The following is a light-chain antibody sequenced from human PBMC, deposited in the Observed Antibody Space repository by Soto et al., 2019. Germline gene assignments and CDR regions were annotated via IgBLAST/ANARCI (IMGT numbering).Light chain of an antibody. CDR3: QHYGSSPGLT. Sequence: EIVLTQSPGTLSLSPWERATLSCRASQSVSSSYLAWYQQKPGQAPRLLIYGASSRATGIPDRFSASGSGTDFTLTISRLESEDSAVYYCQHYGSSPGLTFGGGTKVDIK. J-gene: IGKJ4*01. V-gene: IGKV3-20*01. CDR2: GAS. CDR1: QSVSSSY.